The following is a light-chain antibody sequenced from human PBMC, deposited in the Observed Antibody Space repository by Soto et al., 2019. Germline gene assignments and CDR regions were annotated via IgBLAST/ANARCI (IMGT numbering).Light chain of an antibody. Sequence: LTQPASVSGSPGQSIAISCTGTSSDVGGYNYVSWYQQHPGKAPKLMIYEVSNRPSGVSNRFSGSKSGNTASLTISGLQAEDEADYYCSSYTSSSFYVFGTGTKVTVL. V-gene: IGLV2-14*01. CDR2: EVS. CDR1: SSDVGGYNY. CDR3: SSYTSSSFYV. J-gene: IGLJ1*01.